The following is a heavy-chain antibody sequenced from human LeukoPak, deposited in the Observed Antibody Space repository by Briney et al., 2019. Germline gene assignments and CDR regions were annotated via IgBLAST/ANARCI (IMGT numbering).Heavy chain of an antibody. Sequence: ASVKVSCKASGYTFTSYAMHWVRQAPGQRREWMGWINAGNGNTKYSQKFQGRVTITRDTSASTAYMELSSLRSEDTAVYYCARTTIEYSSSSGWFDPWGQGTLVTVSS. J-gene: IGHJ5*02. D-gene: IGHD6-6*01. CDR2: INAGNGNT. CDR3: ARTTIEYSSSSGWFDP. CDR1: GYTFTSYA. V-gene: IGHV1-3*01.